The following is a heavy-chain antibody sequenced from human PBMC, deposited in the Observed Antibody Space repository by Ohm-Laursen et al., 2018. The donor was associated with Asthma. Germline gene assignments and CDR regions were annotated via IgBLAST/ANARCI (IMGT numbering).Heavy chain of an antibody. CDR2: ISYDGSNK. Sequence: SLRLSCAASGFTFSSYGMHWVRQAPGKGLEWVAVISYDGSNKYYADSVKGRFTISRDNAENSAFLQMNSLRAEDTAVYYCVRGLTVTYAFDHWGQGTLLTVSS. CDR1: GFTFSSYG. D-gene: IGHD4-17*01. V-gene: IGHV3-30*03. J-gene: IGHJ4*02. CDR3: VRGLTVTYAFDH.